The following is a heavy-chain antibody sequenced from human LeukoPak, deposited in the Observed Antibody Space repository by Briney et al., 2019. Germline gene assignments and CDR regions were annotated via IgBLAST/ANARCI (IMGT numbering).Heavy chain of an antibody. CDR2: ICPSGTH. CDR1: ASSISSGYC. CDR3: ARDSSGRGYY. J-gene: IGHJ4*02. Sequence: PSETLSLTCTVSASSISSGYCWGWGRQPPGKGLEGIGSICPSGTHYFNPSLKSRVTISVDTSKKQLSLKLSSVTAADTAVYYCARDSSGRGYYWGQGTLVTVSS. V-gene: IGHV4-38-2*02. D-gene: IGHD6-19*01.